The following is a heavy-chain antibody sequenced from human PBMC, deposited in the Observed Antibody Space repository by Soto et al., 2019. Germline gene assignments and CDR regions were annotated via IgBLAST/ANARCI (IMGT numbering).Heavy chain of an antibody. Sequence: LGGSLRLSCAASGFTFSSYSMNRVRQAPGKGLEWVSSISSSSSYIYYADSVKGRFTISRDNAKNSLYLQMNSLRAEDTAVYYCARAVEYSSSWYRSLYYGMDVWGQGTTVTVSS. V-gene: IGHV3-21*01. CDR1: GFTFSSYS. CDR3: ARAVEYSSSWYRSLYYGMDV. CDR2: ISSSSSYI. J-gene: IGHJ6*02. D-gene: IGHD6-13*01.